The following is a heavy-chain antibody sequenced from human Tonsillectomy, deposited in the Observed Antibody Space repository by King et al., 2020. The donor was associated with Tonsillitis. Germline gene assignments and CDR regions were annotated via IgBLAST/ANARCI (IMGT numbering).Heavy chain of an antibody. J-gene: IGHJ5*02. D-gene: IGHD3-9*01. CDR2: IRSKGYGGTT. V-gene: IGHV3-49*04. Sequence: EVQLVESGGGLVQPGRSLRLSCTASGFTFGDHGMSWVRQAPGKGLEWVGFIRSKGYGGTTEYAASVKGRFTISRDDPRSIAYLQMNSLKIEDTAVYYCTRPNYDFLTGYPEYWFDPWGQGTLVIVSS. CDR3: TRPNYDFLTGYPEYWFDP. CDR1: GFTFGDHG.